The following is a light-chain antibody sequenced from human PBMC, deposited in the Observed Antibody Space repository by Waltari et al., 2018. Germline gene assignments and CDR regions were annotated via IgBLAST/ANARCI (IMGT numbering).Light chain of an antibody. CDR2: VNN. CDR3: ASWDDSLSGWV. J-gene: IGLJ3*02. Sequence: QSVLTQAPSASGTPGQRVTISCSGSSSNIGRNIVSWYQQLPGAAHKFLIHVNNQRPSGVPDRISSSESGSSASLAISGLQSEDEADYYCASWDDSLSGWVFGGWTKLTVL. CDR1: SSNIGRNI. V-gene: IGLV1-44*01.